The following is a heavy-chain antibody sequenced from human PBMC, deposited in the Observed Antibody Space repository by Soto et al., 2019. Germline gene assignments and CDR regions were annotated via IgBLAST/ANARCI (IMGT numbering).Heavy chain of an antibody. Sequence: PGGSMRLSCSICGLSACRNYLSWVRPDQGKGLEWVSVHYSGGSTYYADSVQGRFTISRDKSNNTLYLQMRRVRAEDTAVYFCARHRHPRGTVGATSPLGPWDKQTQGTVAS. D-gene: IGHD1-26*01. CDR3: ARHRHPRGTVGATSPLGP. CDR2: HYSGGST. CDR1: GLSACRNY. J-gene: IGHJ5*02. V-gene: IGHV3-53*01.